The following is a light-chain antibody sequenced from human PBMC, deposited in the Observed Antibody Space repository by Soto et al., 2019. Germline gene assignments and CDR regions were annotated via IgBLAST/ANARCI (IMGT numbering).Light chain of an antibody. CDR2: GNI. CDR1: TSNIGAGYD. V-gene: IGLV1-40*01. Sequence: QSALTQPPSVSGAPGQRVTISCTGSTSNIGAGYDVHWYQQLPGTAPKLLMYGNINRPSGVPDRFSGSKSGTSASLAITGLQAEDEADYYCQSYDNSLSHYVFGSGTKLTVL. J-gene: IGLJ1*01. CDR3: QSYDNSLSHYV.